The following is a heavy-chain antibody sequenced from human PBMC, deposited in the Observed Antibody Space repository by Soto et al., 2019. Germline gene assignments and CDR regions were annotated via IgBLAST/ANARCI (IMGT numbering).Heavy chain of an antibody. V-gene: IGHV1-69*13. J-gene: IGHJ6*02. CDR3: ARGARELLHNYYYYGIDV. CDR1: GGTFSSYA. D-gene: IGHD3-10*01. CDR2: IIPIFGTA. Sequence: ASVKVSCKASGGTFSSYAISWVRQAPGQGLEWMGGIIPIFGTANYAQKFQGRVTITADESTSTAYMELSSLRSEDTAVYYCARGARELLHNYYYYGIDVWGQGTTVTVSS.